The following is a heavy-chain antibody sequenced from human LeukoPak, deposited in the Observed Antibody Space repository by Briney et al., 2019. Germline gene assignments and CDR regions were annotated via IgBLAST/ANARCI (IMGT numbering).Heavy chain of an antibody. CDR2: IKQDGSEK. V-gene: IGHV3-7*01. CDR3: ARGFVVVAAFDY. Sequence: PGGSLRLSCAASGFTLSSYWMSWVRQAPGKGLEWVANIKQDGSEKYYVDSVKGRFTISRDNAKNSLYLQMNSLRAEDTAVYYCARGFVVVAAFDYWGQGTLVSVSS. D-gene: IGHD2-15*01. J-gene: IGHJ4*02. CDR1: GFTLSSYW.